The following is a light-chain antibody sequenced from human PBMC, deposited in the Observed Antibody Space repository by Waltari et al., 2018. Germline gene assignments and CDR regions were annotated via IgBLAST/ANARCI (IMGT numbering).Light chain of an antibody. CDR3: ATWDANVNAQVV. CDR2: SDN. CDR1: RSNIGANT. J-gene: IGLJ2*01. Sequence: QSALTPPPSVSGTPGQTVTISCSGTRSNIGANTVNWYQQVPGTAPKLLIFSDNQRSSGIPDRFSGSKSGTSASLAISGLQSDDVADYFCATWDANVNAQVVFGGGTTVTV. V-gene: IGLV1-44*01.